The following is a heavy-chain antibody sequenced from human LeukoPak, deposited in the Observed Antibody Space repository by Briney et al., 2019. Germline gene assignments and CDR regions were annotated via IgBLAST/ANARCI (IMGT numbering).Heavy chain of an antibody. V-gene: IGHV4-34*01. D-gene: IGHD2-2*01. CDR2: INHSGST. Sequence: SETLSLTCAVYGGSFSGYYWSWIRQPPGKGLEWIGEINHSGSTNYNPSLKSRVTISVDTSKNQFSLKLSSVTAADTAVYYCARERKKDCSSTSCYVFHWFDPWGQGTLVTASS. CDR3: ARERKKDCSSTSCYVFHWFDP. J-gene: IGHJ5*02. CDR1: GGSFSGYY.